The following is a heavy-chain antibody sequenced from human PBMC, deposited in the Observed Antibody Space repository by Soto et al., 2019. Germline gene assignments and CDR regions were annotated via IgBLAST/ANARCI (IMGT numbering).Heavy chain of an antibody. CDR1: GYTFTVSY. J-gene: IGHJ4*02. V-gene: IGHV1-2*02. CDR2: INPKSGGT. D-gene: IGHD1-26*01. CDR3: ARDLAKGGGSAGFHY. Sequence: ASVKVSCKTSGYTFTVSYMHWVRQAPGQGLEWIGWINPKSGGTMYPQKFQGRVTMTWDTSISTAYMALTRLRSDDTAVYYCARDLAKGGGSAGFHYWGQGTLVTVSS.